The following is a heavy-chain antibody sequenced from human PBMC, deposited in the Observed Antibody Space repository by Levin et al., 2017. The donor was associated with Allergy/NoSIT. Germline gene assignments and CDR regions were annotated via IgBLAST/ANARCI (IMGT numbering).Heavy chain of an antibody. V-gene: IGHV1-3*01. J-gene: IGHJ3*01. CDR3: AKAPVYCSGGDCYSGYALHF. CDR2: INAGNGNT. D-gene: IGHD2-15*01. Sequence: WASVKVSCKASGYTFTISAMHWLRQAPGQRPEWMGWINAGNGNTVYSQKFQGRVTITRDTSASTAYMELSSLRSGDTGVYFCAKAPVYCSGGDCYSGYALHFWGQGTMVTVS. CDR1: GYTFTISA.